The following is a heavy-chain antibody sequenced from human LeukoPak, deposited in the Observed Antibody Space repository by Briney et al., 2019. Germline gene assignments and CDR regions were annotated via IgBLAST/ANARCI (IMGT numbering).Heavy chain of an antibody. CDR3: ARSVEGYCSGDNCFSYSYYMDV. Sequence: PSGTLSLTCAVSGGSISSSNWWSWVRQPPGKGLEWIGEIYHSGSTNYNPSLKSRVTISVDTSKNQFSLKLSSVTAADTAVYYCARSVEGYCSGDNCFSYSYYMDVWGKGTTVTVSS. V-gene: IGHV4-4*02. CDR2: IYHSGST. D-gene: IGHD2-15*01. J-gene: IGHJ6*03. CDR1: GGSISSSNW.